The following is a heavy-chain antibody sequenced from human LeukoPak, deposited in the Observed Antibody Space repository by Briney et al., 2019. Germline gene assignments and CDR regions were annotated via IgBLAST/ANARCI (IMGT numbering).Heavy chain of an antibody. Sequence: GGSLRLSRAASGFTFSSHAMSWVRQAPGKGLEWVSAISDSGGKTYYADSVKGRFTISRDNSKNTLYLQLNSLRAEDTAVYYCAKARMVYDYWGQGTLVTVSS. D-gene: IGHD3-10*01. J-gene: IGHJ4*02. CDR1: GFTFSSHA. CDR3: AKARMVYDY. CDR2: ISDSGGKT. V-gene: IGHV3-23*01.